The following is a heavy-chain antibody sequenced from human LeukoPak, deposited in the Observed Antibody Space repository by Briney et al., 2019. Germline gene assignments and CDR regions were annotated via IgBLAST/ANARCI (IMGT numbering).Heavy chain of an antibody. Sequence: GTSVKVSCKASGFTFTSSAMRWVRQARGQRLEWIGWIVVGSGNTNYAQKFQERVTITRDMSTSTAYMELSSLRSEDTAVYYCAADHDLWFGDPLYGMDVWGQGTTVTVSS. CDR2: IVVGSGNT. D-gene: IGHD3-10*01. V-gene: IGHV1-58*02. J-gene: IGHJ6*02. CDR3: AADHDLWFGDPLYGMDV. CDR1: GFTFTSSA.